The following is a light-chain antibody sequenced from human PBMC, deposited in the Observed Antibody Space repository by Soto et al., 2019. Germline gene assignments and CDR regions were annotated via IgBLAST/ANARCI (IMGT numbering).Light chain of an antibody. CDR1: QDTSNY. CDR2: DAS. CDR3: QQFGT. V-gene: IGKV1-33*01. J-gene: IGKJ2*01. Sequence: DIQMTQSPSSLSASVGDRVTITCQASQDTSNYLNWYQQKPGKAPKLLIYDASNLETGVPSRFSGSGSGTDFTFTISSLQAEDIATYYCQQFGTFGQGTKLEIK.